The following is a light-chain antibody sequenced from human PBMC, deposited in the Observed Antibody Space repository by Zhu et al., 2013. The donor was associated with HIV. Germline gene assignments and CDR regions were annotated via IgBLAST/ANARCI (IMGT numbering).Light chain of an antibody. CDR1: TSNIGAGYD. Sequence: QSVLTQPPSVSGAPGQRVTISCTGSTSNIGAGYDVHWYQQLPGTAPKLLIYGDNNRPSGVPDRFSGSKSGTSASLAITGLQAEDEADYYCQSYDNSLSGYVFGNGTKVTVL. V-gene: IGLV1-40*01. CDR3: QSYDNSLSGYV. CDR2: GDN. J-gene: IGLJ1*01.